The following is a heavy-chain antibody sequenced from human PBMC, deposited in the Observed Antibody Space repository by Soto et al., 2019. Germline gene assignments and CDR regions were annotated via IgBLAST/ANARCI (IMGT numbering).Heavy chain of an antibody. CDR2: ISGSGDST. V-gene: IGHV3-23*01. Sequence: PGGSLRLSCIASGFTFSSDWMHWVRQAPGKGLEWVSGISGSGDSTYYADSVKGRFTVSRDNSKNTLYLQMNSLRAEDTAVFYCAKERSSGWSFDYWGQGTLVTVSS. D-gene: IGHD6-19*01. CDR1: GFTFSSDW. J-gene: IGHJ4*02. CDR3: AKERSSGWSFDY.